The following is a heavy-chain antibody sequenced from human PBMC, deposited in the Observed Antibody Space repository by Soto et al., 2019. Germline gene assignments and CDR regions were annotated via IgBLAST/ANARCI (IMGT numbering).Heavy chain of an antibody. D-gene: IGHD3-16*01. Sequence: SETLSLTCAVYGGSFSGYYWSWIRQPPGKGLEWIGEINHSGSTNYNPSLKSRVTISVDTSKNQFSLKLSSVTAADTAVYYCARATRYGEYYGLDVWGQGTTVT. V-gene: IGHV4-34*01. CDR3: ARATRYGEYYGLDV. CDR1: GGSFSGYY. J-gene: IGHJ6*01. CDR2: INHSGST.